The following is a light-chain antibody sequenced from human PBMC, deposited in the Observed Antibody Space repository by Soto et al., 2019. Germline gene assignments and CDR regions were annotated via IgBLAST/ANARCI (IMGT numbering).Light chain of an antibody. CDR3: QQYYSYPRT. V-gene: IGKV1-8*01. J-gene: IGKJ2*01. Sequence: AIRMTQSPSSFSASTGDRVTITCRGIRGFSSYLAWYQQKPGKAPKLLIYAASTLQSGVPSRFSGSGSGTDFTLTISCLQSEDFATYYCQQYYSYPRTFGQGTKLEIK. CDR2: AAS. CDR1: RGFSSY.